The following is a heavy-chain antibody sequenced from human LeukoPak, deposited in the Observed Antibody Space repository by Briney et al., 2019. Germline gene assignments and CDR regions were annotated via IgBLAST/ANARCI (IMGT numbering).Heavy chain of an antibody. J-gene: IGHJ4*02. CDR2: IDTSTRFT. CDR3: ARGTTGPTGFYFDY. Sequence: GGSLRLSCAASGFTFSDYYMSWIRQAPGKGLEWVSYIDTSTRFTNYGDFVKGRFTISRDNAKNSLYLQMNSLRTEDTALYYCARGTTGPTGFYFDYWGQGTLVTVSS. V-gene: IGHV3-11*06. D-gene: IGHD1-1*01. CDR1: GFTFSDYY.